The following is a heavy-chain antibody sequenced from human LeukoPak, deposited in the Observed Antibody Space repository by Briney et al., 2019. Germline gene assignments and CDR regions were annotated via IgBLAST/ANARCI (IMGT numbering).Heavy chain of an antibody. V-gene: IGHV3-21*01. Sequence: GGSLRLFCAASGFTFSSYSMNWVRQAPGKGLEWVSSISSSSSYIYYADSVKGRFTISRDNAKNSLYLQMNSLRAEDTAVYYCARDPFRWLLIATSFDPWGQGTLVTVSS. CDR1: GFTFSSYS. D-gene: IGHD5-12*01. CDR2: ISSSSSYI. J-gene: IGHJ5*02. CDR3: ARDPFRWLLIATSFDP.